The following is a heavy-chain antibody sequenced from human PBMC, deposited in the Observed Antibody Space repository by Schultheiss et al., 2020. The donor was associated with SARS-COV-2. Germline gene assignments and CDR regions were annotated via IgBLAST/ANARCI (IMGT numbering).Heavy chain of an antibody. D-gene: IGHD6-13*01. Sequence: GGSLRLSCSASGFTFSSYAMHWVRQAPGKGLEWVAVISNDGSHKYYGDSVKGRFTISRDNAKNTLFLQMNSLRAEDTAVYYCARDSYSSSWYVDYWGQGTLVTVSS. CDR1: GFTFSSYA. CDR2: ISNDGSHK. V-gene: IGHV3-30*07. CDR3: ARDSYSSSWYVDY. J-gene: IGHJ4*02.